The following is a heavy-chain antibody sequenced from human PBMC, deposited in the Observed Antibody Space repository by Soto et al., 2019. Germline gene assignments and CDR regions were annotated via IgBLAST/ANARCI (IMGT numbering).Heavy chain of an antibody. CDR2: ISGSGGST. CDR1: GFTFSSYA. J-gene: IGHJ5*02. D-gene: IGHD3-10*01. Sequence: GGSLRLSCAASGFTFSSYAMTWVRQAPGKGLEWVSGISGSGGSTYYADSVKGRFTISRDNSKNTLYLQMNSLRAEDTAVYYSAKDVYGSGINWSDPWGQGTLVTVSS. V-gene: IGHV3-23*01. CDR3: AKDVYGSGINWSDP.